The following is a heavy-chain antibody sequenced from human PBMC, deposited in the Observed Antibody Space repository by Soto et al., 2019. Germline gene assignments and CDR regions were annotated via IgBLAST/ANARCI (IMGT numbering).Heavy chain of an antibody. V-gene: IGHV4-31*03. CDR1: GESISSGGYY. J-gene: IGHJ4*02. CDR2: IYDSESA. CDR3: ARASSSSSAADY. Sequence: QVQLQESGPGLVKPSQTLSLTCSVPGESISSGGYYWSWIRHHPGKGLEWIGYIYDSESAYYNPSLKSRVTISMDTSKNHFAMRLSSVTAADTAVYYCARASSSSSAADYWGQGILVTVSA. D-gene: IGHD6-6*01.